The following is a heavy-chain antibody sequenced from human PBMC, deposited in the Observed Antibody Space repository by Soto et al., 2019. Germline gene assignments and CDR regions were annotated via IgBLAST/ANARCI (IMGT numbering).Heavy chain of an antibody. V-gene: IGHV3-11*01. CDR1: VFTFRDFQ. D-gene: IGHD3-9*01. J-gene: IGHJ4*02. CDR2: ISQSGNVI. CDR3: VTKKDFLTVYLDY. Sequence: PGGSLRLSCAASVFTFRDFQMSWIRQAPGKGLEWISYISQSGNVIYYADSVKGRFTISRDDAKKSLYLQLNSLRAEDTAMYYCVTKKDFLTVYLDYWGQGTQVTVSS.